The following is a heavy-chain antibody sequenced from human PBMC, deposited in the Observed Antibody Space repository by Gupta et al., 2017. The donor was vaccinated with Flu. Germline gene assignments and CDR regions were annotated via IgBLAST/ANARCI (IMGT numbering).Heavy chain of an antibody. D-gene: IGHD3-3*01. CDR2: INREGSEE. J-gene: IGHJ4*02. V-gene: IGHV3-7*01. Sequence: EAHLVESGGGLVQPGGSLRLSCSASGFSFSSWFMFWVRQAPGKGLEWVAIINREGSEEFYVDSVKGRVIISRDNAKNSLYLQMNSLRAEDTAVYYCATDSKYDVYYWGQGTQVTVSS. CDR3: ATDSKYDVYY. CDR1: GFSFSSWF.